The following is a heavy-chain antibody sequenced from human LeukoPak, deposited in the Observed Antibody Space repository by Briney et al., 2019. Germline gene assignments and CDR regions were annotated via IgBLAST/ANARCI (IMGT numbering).Heavy chain of an antibody. CDR1: GGSFSGYY. J-gene: IGHJ4*02. CDR2: INHSGST. CDR3: ARHTTYYYDSSGYYFDF. D-gene: IGHD3-22*01. Sequence: SETLSLTCAVYGGSFSGYYWSWIRHPPGKGLEWIGEINHSGSTNYNPSLKSRVTISVDTSKNQSSLKLSSVTAADTAGYYCARHTTYYYDSSGYYFDFWGQGTLVSV. V-gene: IGHV4-34*01.